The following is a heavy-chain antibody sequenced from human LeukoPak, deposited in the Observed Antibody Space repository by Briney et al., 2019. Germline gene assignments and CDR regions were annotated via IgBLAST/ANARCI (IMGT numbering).Heavy chain of an antibody. CDR1: GYTFTSYD. D-gene: IGHD5-18*01. Sequence: AASVKVSCKASGYTFTSYDFNWVRQATGQRPEWMGWMSPNSGDTGYAQKFQDRVTMTRNTSISTAYMELSSLRSDDTAVYYCARDGGAIQLWFPHDYWGQGTLVTVSS. CDR2: MSPNSGDT. V-gene: IGHV1-8*01. CDR3: ARDGGAIQLWFPHDY. J-gene: IGHJ4*02.